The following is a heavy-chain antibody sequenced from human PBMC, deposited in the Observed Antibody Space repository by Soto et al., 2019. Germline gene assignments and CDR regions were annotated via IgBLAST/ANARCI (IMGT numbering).Heavy chain of an antibody. V-gene: IGHV4-31*03. Sequence: QVQLQESGPGLVKPSQTLSLICTVSGGSISSGGHYWSWIRQFPGNDLEWIGFISYTGSTYYNPSLQSRVTMSAASSKNQFFLWLSSVTAADTAVYYCASLVEMAAIAWYFDLWGRGTLVTVSS. CDR1: GGSISSGGHY. CDR2: ISYTGST. CDR3: ASLVEMAAIAWYFDL. D-gene: IGHD2-21*02. J-gene: IGHJ2*01.